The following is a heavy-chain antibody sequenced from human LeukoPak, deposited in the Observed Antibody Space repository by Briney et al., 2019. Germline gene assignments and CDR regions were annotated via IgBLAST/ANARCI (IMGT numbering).Heavy chain of an antibody. CDR1: GFTFSSYA. J-gene: IGHJ6*02. CDR3: ARDLLDGDYGNYYGMDV. D-gene: IGHD4-17*01. CDR2: VSSNGAKT. V-gene: IGHV3-23*01. Sequence: GGSLRLSCAASGFTFSSYAITWVRQAPGKGLEWVSAVSSNGAKTYYADSVKGRFTISRDNYKNTLYLQMNSLRAEDTAVYYCARDLLDGDYGNYYGMDVWGQGTTVTVSS.